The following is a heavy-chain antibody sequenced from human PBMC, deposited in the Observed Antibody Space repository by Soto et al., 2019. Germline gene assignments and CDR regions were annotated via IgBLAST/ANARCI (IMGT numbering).Heavy chain of an antibody. D-gene: IGHD3-22*01. CDR3: ARDRGPSSGYYPYWFDP. CDR2: IIPIFGTA. Sequence: ASVKVSCKASGGPFSSYAISWVRQAPGQGLEWMGEIIPIFGTANYAQKFQGRVTITADESTSTAYMELSSLRSEDTAVYYCARDRGPSSGYYPYWFDPWGQGTLVTVSS. V-gene: IGHV1-69*13. CDR1: GGPFSSYA. J-gene: IGHJ5*02.